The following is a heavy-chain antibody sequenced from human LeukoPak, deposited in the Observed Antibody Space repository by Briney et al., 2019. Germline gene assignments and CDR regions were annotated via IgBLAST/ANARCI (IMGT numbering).Heavy chain of an antibody. D-gene: IGHD5-24*01. J-gene: IGHJ4*02. CDR2: IKQDGSKK. CDR3: TRVGYIDEGIDY. Sequence: GSLRLSCVASGFPFSSYWMTXVRQAPGKGLEWLANIKQDGSKKSYVDSVKGRFTISRDNAKNSLYLQMNSLRAEDTAIYYCTRVGYIDEGIDYWGQGTLVTVSS. V-gene: IGHV3-7*04. CDR1: GFPFSSYW.